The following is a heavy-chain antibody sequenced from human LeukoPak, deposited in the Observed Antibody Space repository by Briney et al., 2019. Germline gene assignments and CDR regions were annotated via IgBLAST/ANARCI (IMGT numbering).Heavy chain of an antibody. J-gene: IGHJ6*03. V-gene: IGHV4-39*02. CDR3: ARMLRGVVLGPNYYPYHMDV. D-gene: IGHD3-10*01. Sequence: PSETLSLTCTVSGGSISSHLYFWAWIRQPPGKGLEWIGSIYYAGSTYYNPSLKRRVTISVDTSKDDFSLKLASVTAGDTAVYFCARMLRGVVLGPNYYPYHMDVWGTGTTVSVSS. CDR1: GGSISSHLYF. CDR2: IYYAGST.